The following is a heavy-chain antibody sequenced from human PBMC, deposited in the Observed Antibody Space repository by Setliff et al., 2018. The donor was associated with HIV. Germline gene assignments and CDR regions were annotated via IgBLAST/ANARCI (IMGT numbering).Heavy chain of an antibody. CDR2: ISPDGRTT. D-gene: IGHD6-13*01. CDR3: ATESSWPTGGYFQH. Sequence: GGSLRLSCAASGFTFTSYWMHWVRQAPGKGLMWVSHISPDGRTTRYADSVNGRFTISRDNAKNSLYLLMNSLRDEDTAVYYCATESSWPTGGYFQHWGQGTLVTVSS. CDR1: GFTFTSYW. J-gene: IGHJ1*01. V-gene: IGHV3-74*01.